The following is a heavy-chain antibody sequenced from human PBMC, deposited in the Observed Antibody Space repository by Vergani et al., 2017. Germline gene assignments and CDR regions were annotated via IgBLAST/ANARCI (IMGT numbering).Heavy chain of an antibody. CDR2: IYYSGTT. CDR1: GGSISSSSYY. J-gene: IGHJ4*02. D-gene: IGHD6-19*01. Sequence: QLQLQESGPGLVKPSETLSLTCTVSGGSISSSSYYWGWIRQPPGKGLEWIGSIYYSGTTYYNPSLKSRVTISVDTSKNQFSVKLSSVTAADTAVYYCARHGAPAVAGTGGYYWGQGTLVTVSS. V-gene: IGHV4-39*01. CDR3: ARHGAPAVAGTGGYY.